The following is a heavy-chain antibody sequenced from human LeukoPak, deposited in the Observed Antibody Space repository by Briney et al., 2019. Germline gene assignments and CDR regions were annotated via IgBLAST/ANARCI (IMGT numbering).Heavy chain of an antibody. V-gene: IGHV4-4*07. CDR2: IYSTGST. D-gene: IGHD6-13*01. Sequence: SETLSLTCTVSGGSISSYYWSWIRQPAGKGLEWIGRIYSTGSTNYNPSLKSRVTMSVDTSKNQFSLRLRSVTAADTAVYYCASQIASAGTAGFDFWGQGALVTVSS. CDR1: GGSISSYY. CDR3: ASQIASAGTAGFDF. J-gene: IGHJ4*02.